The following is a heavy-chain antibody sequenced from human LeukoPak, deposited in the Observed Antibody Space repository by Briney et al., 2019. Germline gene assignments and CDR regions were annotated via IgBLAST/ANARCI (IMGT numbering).Heavy chain of an antibody. CDR2: INSDGSST. J-gene: IGHJ5*02. V-gene: IGHV3-74*01. CDR3: ARVAIAARTTGKYNWFDP. D-gene: IGHD6-6*01. CDR1: GFTFSSYW. Sequence: GGSLRLSCAASGFTFSSYWMHWVRQAPGKGLVWVSRINSDGSSTSYADSVKGRFTISRDNAKNTLYLQMNSLRAEDTAVYYCARVAIAARTTGKYNWFDPWGQGTLVTVS.